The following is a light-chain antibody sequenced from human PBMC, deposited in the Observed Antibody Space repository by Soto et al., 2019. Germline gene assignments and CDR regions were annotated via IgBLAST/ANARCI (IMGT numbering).Light chain of an antibody. CDR3: QQSYSSPWT. V-gene: IGKV1-5*01. CDR2: DAS. J-gene: IGKJ1*01. CDR1: QSISSW. Sequence: DIQMTQPPSTLSASVGDRVTITCRASQSISSWLAWYQQKPGKAPKLLIYDASSLESGVPSRFSGSGSGTDFTLTINSLQPEDFATYYCQQSYSSPWTFGQGTKVDIK.